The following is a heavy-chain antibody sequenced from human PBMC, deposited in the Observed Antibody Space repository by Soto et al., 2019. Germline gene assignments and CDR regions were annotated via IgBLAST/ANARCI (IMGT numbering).Heavy chain of an antibody. V-gene: IGHV4-59*06. D-gene: IGHD4-17*01. J-gene: IGHJ4*02. CDR2: FYYSGST. CDR1: GGSIENYY. CDR3: ASMITVTYFDS. Sequence: SETLSLTCNVSGGSIENYYWSWIRQHPGKGLEWIGYFYYSGSTYYNPSLKSRVTISEDTSQNQFSLKLTSVTAADTAVYYCASMITVTYFDSWGPGSQVTVSS.